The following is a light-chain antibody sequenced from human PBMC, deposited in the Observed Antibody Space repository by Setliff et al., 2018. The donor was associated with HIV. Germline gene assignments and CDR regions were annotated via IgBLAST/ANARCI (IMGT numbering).Light chain of an antibody. CDR3: CSNTGSNTYV. CDR2: QVS. V-gene: IGLV2-8*01. J-gene: IGLJ1*01. Sequence: LTQPPSASGSPGQSVTISCTGTSSDVGGYDYVSWYQQHPGKAPKLIIYQVSQRPSGVPDRFSGSKSGNTASLTISALQAEDEADYYCCSNTGSNTYVFGSGTKVTVL. CDR1: SSDVGGYDY.